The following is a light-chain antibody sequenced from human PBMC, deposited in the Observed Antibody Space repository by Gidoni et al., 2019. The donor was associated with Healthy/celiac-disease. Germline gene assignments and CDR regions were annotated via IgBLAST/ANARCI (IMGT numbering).Light chain of an antibody. CDR2: QDS. CDR1: KLGDKY. CDR3: KAWDSSTVV. J-gene: IGLJ2*01. V-gene: IGLV3-1*01. Sequence: SYELTQPPSVSVSPGQTASITCSGGKLGDKYACWYQQKPGQSPVLVIYQDSKRPSGNPERFSGSNSGNTATLTISGTQAMDEADYYCKAWDSSTVVFGGGTKLTVL.